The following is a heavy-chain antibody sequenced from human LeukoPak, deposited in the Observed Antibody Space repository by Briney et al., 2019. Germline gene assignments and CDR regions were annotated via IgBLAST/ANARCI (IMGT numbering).Heavy chain of an antibody. Sequence: SETLSLTCTVSGGSISSYYWSWIRQPPGKGLEWIGYIYYSGSTNYNPSLKSRVTISVDTSKNQSSLKLSSVTAADTAVYYCAGTVVVAATTGLYGMDVWGQGTTVTVSS. J-gene: IGHJ6*02. CDR1: GGSISSYY. D-gene: IGHD2-15*01. CDR3: AGTVVVAATTGLYGMDV. V-gene: IGHV4-59*01. CDR2: IYYSGST.